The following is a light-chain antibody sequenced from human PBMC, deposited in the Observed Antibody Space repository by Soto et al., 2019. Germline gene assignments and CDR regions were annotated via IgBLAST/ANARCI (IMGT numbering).Light chain of an antibody. V-gene: IGKV1-5*03. Sequence: DIQMTQSPSTLSASVGDRVTISCRASQTISSWLAWYQQKPGQSPKLLIYWASTRESGVPDRFSGSGSGTEFTLTISSLQSEDFAVYYCQQYNNWPPSIIFGQGTRLEIK. CDR2: WAS. CDR1: QTISSW. J-gene: IGKJ5*01. CDR3: QQYNNWPPSII.